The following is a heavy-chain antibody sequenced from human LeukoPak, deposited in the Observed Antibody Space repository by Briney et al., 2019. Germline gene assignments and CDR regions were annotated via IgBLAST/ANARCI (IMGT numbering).Heavy chain of an antibody. J-gene: IGHJ4*02. V-gene: IGHV3-23*01. CDR1: GFTFSSYA. D-gene: IGHD3-10*01. CDR3: ARDGSGSGNYYNVAGFDY. CDR2: ISSSGGTI. Sequence: RPGGSLRLSCAASGFTFSSYAMSWVRQAPGKGLEWVSAISSSGGTIYYANSVKGRFTISRDNAKNSLYLQINSLRAEDTAVYYCARDGSGSGNYYNVAGFDYWGQGTLVTVSS.